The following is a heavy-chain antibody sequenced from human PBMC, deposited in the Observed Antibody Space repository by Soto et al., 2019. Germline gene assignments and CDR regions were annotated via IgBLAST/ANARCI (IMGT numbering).Heavy chain of an antibody. V-gene: IGHV4-34*01. CDR2: IRHKGDT. CDR3: AGGPDYGDYDA. D-gene: IGHD4-17*01. J-gene: IGHJ5*02. Sequence: QVQLRQWGAGLLKPSETLSLTCVVSGGSFTDYKWTWIRQSPEKGLEWIGGIRHKGDTDSKPSLRSRLTMSLDTAKNQFSLHLSSVTSADTAVYFWAGGPDYGDYDAWGQGTLVTVSS. CDR1: GGSFTDYK.